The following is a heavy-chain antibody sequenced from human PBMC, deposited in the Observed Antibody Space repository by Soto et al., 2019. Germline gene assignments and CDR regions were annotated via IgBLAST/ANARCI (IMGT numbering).Heavy chain of an antibody. V-gene: IGHV3-30*18. CDR3: TNGLGWLSLDY. CDR2: ISYDGTTA. CDR1: GFTLSSYG. Sequence: QVQLVESGGGVVQPGRSLRLSCAVSGFTLSSYGMHWVRQAPGKGLEWVALISYDGTTAYYADSVKGRFTISRDNSKNTLYLQMNSLRAEDTAVYYCTNGLGWLSLDYWGPGTLVTVSS. D-gene: IGHD2-15*01. J-gene: IGHJ4*02.